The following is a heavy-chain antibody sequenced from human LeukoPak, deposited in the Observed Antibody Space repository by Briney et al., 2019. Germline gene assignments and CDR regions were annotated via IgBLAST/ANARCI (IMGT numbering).Heavy chain of an antibody. J-gene: IGHJ4*02. D-gene: IGHD2-21*02. CDR3: ARWVEPGRAVVVTMGDS. V-gene: IGHV3-48*01. CDR2: ISSHGTI. CDR1: GFTFSDFS. Sequence: PGGSLRLSCSASGFTFSDFSMNWVRQAPGKGPEWVSYISSHGTIFYADSVKGRFTISRDNARNSLYLQMNNLRMEDTAIYFCARWVEPGRAVVVTMGDSWGQGTLVTVSS.